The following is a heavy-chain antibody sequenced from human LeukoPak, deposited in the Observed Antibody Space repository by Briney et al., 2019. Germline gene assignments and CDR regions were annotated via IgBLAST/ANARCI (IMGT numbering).Heavy chain of an antibody. CDR2: IWYDGSNK. J-gene: IGHJ6*03. CDR1: GFTFSSYG. Sequence: GRSLRLSCAASGFTFSSYGMHWVRQAPGKGLEWVAVIWYDGSNKYYADSVKGRFTISRDNSKNTLYLQMNSLRAEDTAVYYCAESPNYYYYYMDVWGKGTTVTVSS. CDR3: AESPNYYYYYMDV. V-gene: IGHV3-33*06.